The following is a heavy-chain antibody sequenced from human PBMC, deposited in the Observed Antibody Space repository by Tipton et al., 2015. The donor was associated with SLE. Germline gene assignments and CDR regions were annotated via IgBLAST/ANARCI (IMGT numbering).Heavy chain of an antibody. Sequence: LRLSCAVYGGPFSGYYWSWIRQSPGKGLEWIGEINHSGITTYNTSLKSRVTISVDTSKNQFSLKVMSVTAADTAVYYCAREARRTWRAFDVWGQGTLVTVSS. CDR3: AREARRTWRAFDV. CDR2: INHSGIT. V-gene: IGHV4-34*01. J-gene: IGHJ3*01. CDR1: GGPFSGYY.